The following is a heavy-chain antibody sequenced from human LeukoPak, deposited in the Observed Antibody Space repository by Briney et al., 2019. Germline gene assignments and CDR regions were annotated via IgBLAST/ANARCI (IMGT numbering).Heavy chain of an antibody. CDR1: GYTFTSYG. CDR2: INPNSGGT. D-gene: IGHD3-22*01. V-gene: IGHV1-2*02. J-gene: IGHJ4*02. Sequence: ASVKVSCKASGYTFTSYGISWVRQAPGQGLEWMGWINPNSGGTNYAQKFQGRVTMTRDTSISTAYMELSRLRSDDTVVYYCAREYYDSSGYYYGYWGQGTLVTVSS. CDR3: AREYYDSSGYYYGY.